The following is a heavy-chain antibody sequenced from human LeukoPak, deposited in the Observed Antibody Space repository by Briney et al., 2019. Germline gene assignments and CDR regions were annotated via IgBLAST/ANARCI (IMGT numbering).Heavy chain of an antibody. J-gene: IGHJ6*02. CDR3: ARAGICGGDCYQKYYYYYGMDV. D-gene: IGHD2-21*02. CDR1: GGTFSSYA. V-gene: IGHV1-69*01. CDR2: IIPIFGTA. Sequence: SVKVSCKASGGTFSSYAISWVRQAPGQGLEWMGGIIPIFGTANYAQKFQGRVTITADESTSTAYMELSSLRSEDTAVYYCARAGICGGDCYQKYYYYYGMDVWGQGTTVTVSS.